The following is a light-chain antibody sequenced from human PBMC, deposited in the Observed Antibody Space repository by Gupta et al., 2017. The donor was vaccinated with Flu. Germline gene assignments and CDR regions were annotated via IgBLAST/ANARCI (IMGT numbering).Light chain of an antibody. CDR2: YAS. CDR3: QQSSGLPYT. CDR1: QSIGSG. J-gene: IGKJ2*01. Sequence: PDFQSVTPKEKVTITCRASQSIGSGLHWYHQKPGQSPKVLVNYASQSFSGVPSSFSGSGSGTDFDLTINSVEAEDDATDYCQQSSGLPYTFGQGTKLEIK. V-gene: IGKV6-21*01.